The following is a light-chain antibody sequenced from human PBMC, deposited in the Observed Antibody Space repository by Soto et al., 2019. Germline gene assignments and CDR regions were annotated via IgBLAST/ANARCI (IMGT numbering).Light chain of an antibody. V-gene: IGKV3-20*01. Sequence: EIVLTQSPGTLSLSPGERATLSCRASQSVSRTYLAWYQQKPVQAPRLLIYATSSRASGIPDRFSGSGSGTDFTLTISRLEPEDFALYYCQQYGRSGTFGQGTKVEIK. CDR2: ATS. CDR1: QSVSRTY. J-gene: IGKJ1*01. CDR3: QQYGRSGT.